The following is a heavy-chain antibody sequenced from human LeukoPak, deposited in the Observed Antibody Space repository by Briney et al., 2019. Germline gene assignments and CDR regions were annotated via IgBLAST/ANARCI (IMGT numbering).Heavy chain of an antibody. D-gene: IGHD1-26*01. CDR2: IAYDGDKK. V-gene: IGHV3-30*18. J-gene: IGHJ3*02. CDR3: AKGVRDKYDGIYDAFDI. Sequence: GGSLRLSCAASGFTFITYGMHWVRQAPGKGLECVAIIAYDGDKKYYADSVKGRFTISRDNSKNTLYLQMDSLRAEDTAVYYCAKGVRDKYDGIYDAFDIWGQGTMVTVSS. CDR1: GFTFITYG.